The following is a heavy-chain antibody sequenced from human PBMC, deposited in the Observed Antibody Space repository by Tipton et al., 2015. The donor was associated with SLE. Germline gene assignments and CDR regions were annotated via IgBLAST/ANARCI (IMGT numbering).Heavy chain of an antibody. D-gene: IGHD5-18*01. CDR1: GGSISSYY. CDR2: IYYSGST. CDR3: ARGASYGAFDI. J-gene: IGHJ3*02. Sequence: LRLSCTVSGGSISSYYWCWIRQPPGKGLEWIGYIYYSGSTNYNPPLKSRVTISVDTSKNQFSLRLSSVTAADTAVYYCARGASYGAFDIWGQGTMVTVSA. V-gene: IGHV4-59*01.